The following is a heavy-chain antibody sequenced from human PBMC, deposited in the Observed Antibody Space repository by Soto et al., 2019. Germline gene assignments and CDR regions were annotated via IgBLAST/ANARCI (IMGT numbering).Heavy chain of an antibody. CDR3: ARSPHFQQWLVRPSVFDY. V-gene: IGHV4-30-4*01. CDR1: GGSISSGDYY. J-gene: IGHJ4*02. D-gene: IGHD6-19*01. CDR2: IYYSGST. Sequence: KPSETLSLTCTVSGGSISSGDYYWSWIRQPPGKGLEWIGYIYYSGSTYYNPSLKSRVTISVDTSKNQFSLKLSSVTAADTAVYYCARSPHFQQWLVRPSVFDYWGQGTLVTVSS.